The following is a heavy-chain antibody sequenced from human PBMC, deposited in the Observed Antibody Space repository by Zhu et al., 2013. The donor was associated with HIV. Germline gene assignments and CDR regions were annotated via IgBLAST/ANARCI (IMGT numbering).Heavy chain of an antibody. J-gene: IGHJ1*01. V-gene: IGHV1-18*01. Sequence: QVQLVQSGPEVKKPGASVKVSCKTSGYTFFSYGINWVRQAPGQGLDWMGWISAYNGHTNYAQKFQDRVTMTTDTSTSTAYMELSSLRSEDTAVYYCARSPQQVYFQHWGQGTLVTVSS. CDR2: ISAYNGHT. CDR3: ARSPQQVYFQH. D-gene: IGHD6-13*01. CDR1: GYTFFSYG.